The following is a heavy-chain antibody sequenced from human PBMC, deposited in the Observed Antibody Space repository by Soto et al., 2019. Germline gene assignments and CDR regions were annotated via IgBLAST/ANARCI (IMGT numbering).Heavy chain of an antibody. CDR2: IIPIFGTA. CDR1: GGTFSSYA. J-gene: IGHJ6*02. D-gene: IGHD4-17*01. CDR3: ARGTVTTRYYYYCGMDV. Sequence: QVQLVQSGAEVKKPGSSVKVSCKASGGTFSSYAISWVRQAPGQGLEWMGGIIPIFGTANYAQKFQGRVTITADEPTSTAYMELSSLRAEDTAVYYCARGTVTTRYYYYCGMDVWGQGTTVTVSS. V-gene: IGHV1-69*01.